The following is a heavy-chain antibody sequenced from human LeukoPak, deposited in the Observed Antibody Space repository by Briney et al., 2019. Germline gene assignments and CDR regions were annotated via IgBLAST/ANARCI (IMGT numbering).Heavy chain of an antibody. CDR1: GFTFSSYG. CDR3: ARGESGPGWSYYYMDV. V-gene: IGHV3-48*04. J-gene: IGHJ6*03. D-gene: IGHD2-15*01. Sequence: PGGSLRLSCAASGFTFSSYGMHWVRQAPGKGLEWVSYISSSSTIYYADSVKGQFTISRDNAKNSLYLQMNSLRAEDTAVYYCARGESGPGWSYYYMDVWGKGTTVTVSS. CDR2: ISSSSTI.